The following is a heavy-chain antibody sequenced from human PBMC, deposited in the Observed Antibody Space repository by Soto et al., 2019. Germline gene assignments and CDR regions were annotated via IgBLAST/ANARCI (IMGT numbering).Heavy chain of an antibody. CDR3: ARDLDYYDSSGYRTNYYFDY. Sequence: KASGGTFSSYAISWVRQAPGQGLEWMGGIIPIFGTANYAQKFQGRVTITADESTSTAYMELSSLRSEDTAVYYCARDLDYYDSSGYRTNYYFDYWG. CDR2: IIPIFGTA. CDR1: GGTFSSYA. V-gene: IGHV1-69*01. D-gene: IGHD3-22*01. J-gene: IGHJ4*01.